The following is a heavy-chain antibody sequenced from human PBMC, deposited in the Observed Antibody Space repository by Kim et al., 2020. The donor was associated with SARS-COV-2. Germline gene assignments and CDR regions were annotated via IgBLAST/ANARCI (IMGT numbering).Heavy chain of an antibody. D-gene: IGHD4-17*01. CDR2: VRGGGGST. Sequence: GGSLRLSCAASGFTFSSYAMSWVRQAPEKGLEWVSAVRGGGGSTHYADSVRGRFTISRDDSNNTLYLQMDGLRAEDTAVYYCAKSRVPTVVTPLDNWGQGTPVTGSS. V-gene: IGHV3-23*01. CDR1: GFTFSSYA. J-gene: IGHJ4*02. CDR3: AKSRVPTVVTPLDN.